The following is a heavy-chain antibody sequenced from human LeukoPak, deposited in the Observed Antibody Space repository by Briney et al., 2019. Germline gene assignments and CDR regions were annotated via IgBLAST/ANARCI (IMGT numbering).Heavy chain of an antibody. Sequence: PSETLSLTCTVSGGSFSSYYWGWIRQPPGKGLEWIGGIYYSGSTYYNPSLKSRVTISVDTSKNQFSLKLSAVTAADTAVYYCSRGHGPTVTTSPLHSYHRDVWGKRPTVTVSS. D-gene: IGHD4-11*01. CDR2: IYYSGST. CDR1: GGSFSSYY. V-gene: IGHV4-39*07. J-gene: IGHJ6*03. CDR3: SRGHGPTVTTSPLHSYHRDV.